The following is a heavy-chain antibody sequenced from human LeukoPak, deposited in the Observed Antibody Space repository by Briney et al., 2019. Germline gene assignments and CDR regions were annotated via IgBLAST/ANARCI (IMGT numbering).Heavy chain of an antibody. J-gene: IGHJ4*02. Sequence: GGSPRLSCAASGFTFSSYAMSWVRQAPGKGLEWVSAISGSGGSTFYADSVKGRFTISRDNSKNTLYLQMNSLRAEDTAVYYCARAMVRGVFIPLDYWGQGTLVTVSS. V-gene: IGHV3-23*01. CDR1: GFTFSSYA. CDR3: ARAMVRGVFIPLDY. CDR2: ISGSGGST. D-gene: IGHD3-10*01.